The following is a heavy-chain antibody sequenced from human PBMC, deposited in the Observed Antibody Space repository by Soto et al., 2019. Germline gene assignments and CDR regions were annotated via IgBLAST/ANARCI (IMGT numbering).Heavy chain of an antibody. V-gene: IGHV1-69*08. CDR3: ARERDGYNASLFDY. D-gene: IGHD5-12*01. J-gene: IGHJ4*02. CDR1: GGTFSSYT. CDR2: IIPILGIA. Sequence: QVQLVQSGAEVKKPGSSVKVSCKASGGTFSSYTISWVRQAPGQGLEWMGRIIPILGIANYAQKFQGRVTITADKSTSTAYMELSSLRSEDTAVYYCARERDGYNASLFDYWGQGTLVTVSS.